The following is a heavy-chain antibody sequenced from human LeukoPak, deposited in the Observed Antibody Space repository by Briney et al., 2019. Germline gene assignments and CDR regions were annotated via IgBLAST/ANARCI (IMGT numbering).Heavy chain of an antibody. D-gene: IGHD6-13*01. CDR1: GFTFSSYA. CDR3: AKAAGTGVGYYYYMDV. CDR2: ISGSGGST. V-gene: IGHV3-23*01. Sequence: GSLRLSCAASGFTFSSYAMSWVRQAPGKGLEWVSAISGSGGSTYYADSVKGRFTISRDNAKNTLYLQMNSLRAEDTAVYYCAKAAGTGVGYYYYMDVWGKGPTVTVSS. J-gene: IGHJ6*03.